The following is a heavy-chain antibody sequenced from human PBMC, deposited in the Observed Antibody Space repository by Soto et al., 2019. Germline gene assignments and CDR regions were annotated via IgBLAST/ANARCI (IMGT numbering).Heavy chain of an antibody. Sequence: SETLSLTCNISGGSFRNVYWRWIRQAPGKGLEWVGFIYHSGNAKYNPTLKSRVTISVDTSKNQFSLSLDSVTAADTAVYFCARAHAPTLPFDSWGQGTVVTVSS. D-gene: IGHD2-15*01. CDR1: GGSFRNVY. CDR3: ARAHAPTLPFDS. V-gene: IGHV4-59*01. CDR2: IYHSGNA. J-gene: IGHJ4*01.